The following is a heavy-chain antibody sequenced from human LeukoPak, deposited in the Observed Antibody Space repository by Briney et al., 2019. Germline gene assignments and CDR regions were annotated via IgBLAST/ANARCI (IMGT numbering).Heavy chain of an antibody. CDR2: IHNSGST. Sequence: SETLSLTCTVASDSISSYYWSWIRQPPGKGLEWIGFIHNSGSTNYNPSLKSRLAMSLDTSKNQFSLKLSSVTAADTAVYYCARDSGDGYHKKGIDYWGQGTLVTVSS. V-gene: IGHV4-4*08. CDR1: SDSISSYY. CDR3: ARDSGDGYHKKGIDY. D-gene: IGHD5-24*01. J-gene: IGHJ4*02.